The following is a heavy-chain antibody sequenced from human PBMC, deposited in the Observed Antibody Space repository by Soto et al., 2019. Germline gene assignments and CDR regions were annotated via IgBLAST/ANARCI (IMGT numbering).Heavy chain of an antibody. Sequence: GSLRLSCATSGFTLSNFAMSWVRQAPGKGLEWVSVVSGSGVTTKYADSVKGRFIISKDTPQNTLSLQMHSLRVEDTGVYYCVKGGPRGLNNGNFDFWGQGTLVTVSS. CDR3: VKGGPRGLNNGNFDF. J-gene: IGHJ4*02. V-gene: IGHV3-23*01. CDR1: GFTLSNFA. CDR2: VSGSGVTT. D-gene: IGHD1-20*01.